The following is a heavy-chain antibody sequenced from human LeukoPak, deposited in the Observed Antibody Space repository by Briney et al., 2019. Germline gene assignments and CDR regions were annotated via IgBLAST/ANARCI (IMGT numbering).Heavy chain of an antibody. CDR1: GFTFSSHA. Sequence: GGSLRLSCVASGFTFSSHAMSWVRQAPGKGLEWVSAISGSGGSTYYADSVKGRFTISRDNSKNTLYLQMNSLRAEDTAVYYCAKDEGVSSSWPKPFDYWGQGTLVTVSS. J-gene: IGHJ4*02. CDR3: AKDEGVSSSWPKPFDY. V-gene: IGHV3-23*01. CDR2: ISGSGGST. D-gene: IGHD6-13*01.